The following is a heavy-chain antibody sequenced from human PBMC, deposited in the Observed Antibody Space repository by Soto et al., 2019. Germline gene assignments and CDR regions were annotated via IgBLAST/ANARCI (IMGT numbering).Heavy chain of an antibody. J-gene: IGHJ4*02. D-gene: IGHD1-7*01. CDR3: ARDMTRTVVPYFDY. V-gene: IGHV1-69*06. CDR1: GGTFINYV. CDR2: IIPISGAA. Sequence: SVKVSCKASGGTFINYVVNWVRQAPGQGLEWMGRIIPISGAANYAQKFQGRVTITADKSTSTSYMELSSLRSEDTAVYYCARDMTRTVVPYFDYWGQGTLVTVS.